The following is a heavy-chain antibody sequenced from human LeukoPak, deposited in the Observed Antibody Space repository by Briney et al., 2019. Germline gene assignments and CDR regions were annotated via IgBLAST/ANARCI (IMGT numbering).Heavy chain of an antibody. CDR2: INTDSGVT. D-gene: IGHD5/OR15-5a*01. Sequence: GASVKVSCKASGNTFTDSYMHWVRQGPGQGLEWMGWINTDSGVTNYAQKFQGRVTMTRDTSITTVYMELSGLGSDDSALYYCAREVAVSSTKRFDYWGQGTLVTVSS. CDR3: AREVAVSSTKRFDY. V-gene: IGHV1-2*02. CDR1: GNTFTDSY. J-gene: IGHJ4*02.